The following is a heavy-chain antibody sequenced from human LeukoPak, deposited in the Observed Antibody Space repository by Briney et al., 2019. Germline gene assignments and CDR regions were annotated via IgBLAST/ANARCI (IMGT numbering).Heavy chain of an antibody. CDR2: ISDDGIKI. Sequence: GGSLRLSCAASGFRFSSYGMHWVRQAPGKGLEWVAVISDDGIKIYYGDSVKGRFTISRDNSKNTLNLQMDSLRADDTAVYYCGKGPGYSVYDNLPHHWGQGTLVTVSS. J-gene: IGHJ5*02. V-gene: IGHV3-30*18. D-gene: IGHD5/OR15-5a*01. CDR1: GFRFSSYG. CDR3: GKGPGYSVYDNLPHH.